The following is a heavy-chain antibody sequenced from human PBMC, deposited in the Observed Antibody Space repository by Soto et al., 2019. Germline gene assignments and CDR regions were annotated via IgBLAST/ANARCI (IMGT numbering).Heavy chain of an antibody. D-gene: IGHD1-1*01. Sequence: EVRLVESGGGLVQPGGSLRLSCAASGFTFITYSINWVRQAPGKGLEWLSYINSNGRSIFYADSVQGRFTISRDNAQNSVYLQMYSLRPEDTAVYYCAREPNWNDVSFDNWGQGTLVTVSS. J-gene: IGHJ4*02. V-gene: IGHV3-48*01. CDR2: INSNGRSI. CDR3: AREPNWNDVSFDN. CDR1: GFTFITYS.